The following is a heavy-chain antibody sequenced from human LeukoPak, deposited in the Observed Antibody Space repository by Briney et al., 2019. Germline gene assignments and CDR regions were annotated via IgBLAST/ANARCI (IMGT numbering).Heavy chain of an antibody. J-gene: IGHJ4*02. CDR3: ARPLGGDYFVWGSYRYPFDF. V-gene: IGHV1-3*01. CDR1: GYTFTSYA. D-gene: IGHD3-16*02. Sequence: ASVKVSCKASGYTFTSYAMHWVRRAPGQRLEWMGWINAGNGNTKYSQKFQGRVTITRDTSASTAYMELSSLRSEDTAVYYCARPLGGDYFVWGSYRYPFDFWGQGTLVTVSS. CDR2: INAGNGNT.